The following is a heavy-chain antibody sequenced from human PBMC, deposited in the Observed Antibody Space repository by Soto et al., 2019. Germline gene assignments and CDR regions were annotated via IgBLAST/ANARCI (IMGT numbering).Heavy chain of an antibody. CDR1: GYTFTNYG. Sequence: ASVKVSCKASGYTFTNYGVSWVRQAPGQGLEWMGWISAYNRNTNYAQKLQGRVTMTTDTSNNQLSLQLNSVTPDDTAVYYCVRLIGNSWLDSWGQGTLVTVSS. CDR3: VRLIGNSWLDS. D-gene: IGHD3-16*01. V-gene: IGHV1-18*01. CDR2: ISAYNRNT. J-gene: IGHJ5*01.